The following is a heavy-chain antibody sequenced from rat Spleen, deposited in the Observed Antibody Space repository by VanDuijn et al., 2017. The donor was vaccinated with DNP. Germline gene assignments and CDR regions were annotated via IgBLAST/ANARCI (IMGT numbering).Heavy chain of an antibody. CDR3: ARWSMAFSY. CDR2: ISASGGST. CDR1: GFAFSTFP. V-gene: IGHV5-46*01. J-gene: IGHJ3*01. D-gene: IGHD4-2*01. Sequence: EVQLVESGGGLVQPGRSMKLSCAASGFAFSTFPMAWVRQSATKGLEWVATISASGGSTYYRDSVKGRFTISRVNAQSTLYLQMNSLRSEDTATYYCARWSMAFSYWGQGTLVTVSS.